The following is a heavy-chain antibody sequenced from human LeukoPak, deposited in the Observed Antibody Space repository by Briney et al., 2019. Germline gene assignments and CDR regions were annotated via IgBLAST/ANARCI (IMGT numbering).Heavy chain of an antibody. CDR3: ARGRAAGTFWLDY. V-gene: IGHV1-18*01. J-gene: IGHJ4*02. D-gene: IGHD6-13*01. CDR1: GYTFSSYG. CDR2: ISGNNGNT. Sequence: ASVKVSCKASGYTFSSYGISWVRQAPGQGLEWMGWISGNNGNTNYAQKVQGRVTMTTDTSTSTAYLELRSLRSDDTAVYYCARGRAAGTFWLDYWGQGTLVTVSS.